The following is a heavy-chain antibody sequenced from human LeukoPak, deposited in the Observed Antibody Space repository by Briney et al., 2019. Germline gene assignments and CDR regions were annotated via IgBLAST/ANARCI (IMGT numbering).Heavy chain of an antibody. D-gene: IGHD6-19*01. CDR3: AKVIAVAAIDY. CDR2: IKGDGSEK. CDR1: GFTFSSYW. V-gene: IGHV3-7*01. J-gene: IGHJ4*02. Sequence: GGSLRLSCAASGFTFSSYWMTWVRQAPGKGLEWVGNIKGDGSEKYYVDSVKGRFTISRDNSKNTLYLQMNSLRAEDTAVYYCAKVIAVAAIDYWGQGTLVTVSS.